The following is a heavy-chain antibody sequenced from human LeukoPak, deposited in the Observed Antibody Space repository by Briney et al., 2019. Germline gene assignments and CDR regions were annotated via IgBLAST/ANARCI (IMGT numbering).Heavy chain of an antibody. CDR3: ARHLGYSSGWLDY. Sequence: PSETLSLTCAVYGGSFSGYYWSWIRQPPGKGLEWIGEINHSGSTNYNPSLKSRVTISVDTSKNQFSLKLSSVTAADTAVYYCARHLGYSSGWLDYWGQGTLVTVSS. V-gene: IGHV4-34*01. D-gene: IGHD6-19*01. CDR2: INHSGST. J-gene: IGHJ4*02. CDR1: GGSFSGYY.